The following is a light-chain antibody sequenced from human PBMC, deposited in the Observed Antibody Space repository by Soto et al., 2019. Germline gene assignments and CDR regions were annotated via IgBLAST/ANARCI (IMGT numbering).Light chain of an antibody. J-gene: IGKJ3*01. CDR2: DAS. V-gene: IGKV1-5*01. CDR1: QSISSW. CDR3: QQYKSYTWL. Sequence: EIQMTHSRYTLSASVGDRVTITCRASQSISSWLAWYQQKPGKAPKPLIFDASSLESGVPSRFSGSESGTEFILTISSLKPDDLATDDCQQYKSYTWLFGPGTKVDIK.